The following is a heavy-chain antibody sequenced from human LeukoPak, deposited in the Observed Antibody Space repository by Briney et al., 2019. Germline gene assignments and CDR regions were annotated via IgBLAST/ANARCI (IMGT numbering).Heavy chain of an antibody. CDR1: GFTVSSSY. D-gene: IGHD6-13*01. Sequence: VGSLRLSCEASGFTVSSSYMSWVRQAPGKGLEWVSVIYSGGDTHYAGSVKGRFTISRDNSVNTLYLQMNSLRTEDTAVYYCARAFVTAAGFFDTWGQGTLVTVSS. J-gene: IGHJ4*02. V-gene: IGHV3-66*02. CDR2: IYSGGDT. CDR3: ARAFVTAAGFFDT.